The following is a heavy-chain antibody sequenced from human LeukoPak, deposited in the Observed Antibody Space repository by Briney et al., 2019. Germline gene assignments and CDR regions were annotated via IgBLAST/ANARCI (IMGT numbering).Heavy chain of an antibody. CDR2: IKQDGSQK. CDR3: ARVKDVNDDIMFHH. J-gene: IGHJ1*01. V-gene: IGHV3-7*01. Sequence: GGSLRLSCAASGFSFNSYWMNWVRQAPGKGLEWVANIKQDGSQKNYVDPVKGRFTISRDNAKNSLYLQMNSLRAEDTAVYYCARVKDVNDDIMFHHWGQGTLVTVSS. CDR1: GFSFNSYW. D-gene: IGHD3-9*01.